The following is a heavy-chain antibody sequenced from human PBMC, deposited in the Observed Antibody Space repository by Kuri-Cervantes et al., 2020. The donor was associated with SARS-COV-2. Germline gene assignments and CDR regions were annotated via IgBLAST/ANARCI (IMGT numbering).Heavy chain of an antibody. D-gene: IGHD3-3*01. CDR3: ARLVPYYDFWSGSYYFDY. J-gene: IGHJ4*02. V-gene: IGHV4-39*01. CDR1: GGSISSSSYY. Sequence: SETLSLTCTVSGGSISSSSYYWGWIRQPPGKGLEWIGSIYYSGSTYYNPSLKSRATISVDTSKNQFPLKLSSVTAADTAVYYCARLVPYYDFWSGSYYFDYWGQGTLVTVSS. CDR2: IYYSGST.